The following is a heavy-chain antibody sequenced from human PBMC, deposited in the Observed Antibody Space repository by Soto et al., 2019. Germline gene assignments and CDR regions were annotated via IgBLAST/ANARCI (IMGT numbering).Heavy chain of an antibody. CDR2: IWYDGSNK. J-gene: IGHJ6*02. CDR3: ARDGQNQSPYAMDV. Sequence: PGGSLRLSCATSGFTFSNNATHWVRQAPGKGLEWVAQIWYDGSNKYYADSVKGRFTISRDNSKNTVYLQMNSLRAEDMAVYYCARDGQNQSPYAMDVWAKGPRSPSP. CDR1: GFTFSNNA. V-gene: IGHV3-33*01.